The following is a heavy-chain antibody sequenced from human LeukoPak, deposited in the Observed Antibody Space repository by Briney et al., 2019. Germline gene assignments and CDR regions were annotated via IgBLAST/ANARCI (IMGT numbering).Heavy chain of an antibody. D-gene: IGHD3-3*01. J-gene: IGHJ4*02. Sequence: GGSLRLSCAASGFTFSSYAMSWVRQAPGKGLEWVSAISGSGGSTYYADSVKGRFTISRDNSKNTLYLQMNSLRAEDTAVYYCAKNSPYDFWSGYHFDYWGQGTLVTVSS. CDR1: GFTFSSYA. CDR3: AKNSPYDFWSGYHFDY. V-gene: IGHV3-23*01. CDR2: ISGSGGST.